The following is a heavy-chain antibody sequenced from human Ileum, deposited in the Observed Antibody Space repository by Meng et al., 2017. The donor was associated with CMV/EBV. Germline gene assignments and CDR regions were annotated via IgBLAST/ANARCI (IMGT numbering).Heavy chain of an antibody. CDR2: ITGTGST. V-gene: IGHV3-23*01. D-gene: IGHD2-8*01. CDR1: GFTFSDYA. J-gene: IGHJ6*02. Sequence: GESLKISCAASGFTFSDYAMTWVRQAPGKGLEWASTITGTGSTYYADSVKRRFTISRDNSKHKLFLQMDRLGGEDTALYYCATNPLYPNDYYAMDVWGQGTKVTVSS. CDR3: ATNPLYPNDYYAMDV.